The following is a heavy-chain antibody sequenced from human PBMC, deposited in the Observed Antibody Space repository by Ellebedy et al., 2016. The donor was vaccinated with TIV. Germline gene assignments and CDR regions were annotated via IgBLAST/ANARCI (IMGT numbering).Heavy chain of an antibody. D-gene: IGHD2-21*02. Sequence: GESLKISCAASGISLRSYAMSWVRQAPGKGLEWVSTIGGTGGTTYYRESVKGRFTVSRDTSRNTLYLQMSSLRVEDTAMYYCVRWGDDEGWDLWGQGTLVTVSS. CDR3: VRWGDDEGWDL. CDR2: IGGTGGTT. V-gene: IGHV3-23*01. J-gene: IGHJ5*02. CDR1: GISLRSYA.